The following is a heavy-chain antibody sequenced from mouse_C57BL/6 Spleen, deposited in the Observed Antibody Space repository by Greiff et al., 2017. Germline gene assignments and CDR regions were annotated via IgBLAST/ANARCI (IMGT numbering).Heavy chain of an antibody. D-gene: IGHD1-1*02. J-gene: IGHJ1*03. CDR1: GYTFTDYY. CDR3: ARSAGGSYSHWYFDV. V-gene: IGHV1-19*01. Sequence: EVQLQQSGPVLVKPGASVKMSCKASGYTFTDYYMNWVKQSHGKSLEWIGVINPYNGGTSYNQKFKGKATLTVDKSSSTAYMELNSLTSEDSAVYYCARSAGGSYSHWYFDVWGTGTTVTVSS. CDR2: INPYNGGT.